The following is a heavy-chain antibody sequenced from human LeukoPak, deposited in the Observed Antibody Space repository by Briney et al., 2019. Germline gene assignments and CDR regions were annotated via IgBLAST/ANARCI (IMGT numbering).Heavy chain of an antibody. CDR3: ARDKRYALDI. J-gene: IGHJ3*02. Sequence: GASVKVSCKASGYIFTGYHMHWVRQAPGQGLEWMGWISISKGNTIHGQKLLDRVAMTRDTSTSTAYMELRSLRSDDTAVYYCARDKRYALDIWGQGTMVTVSS. CDR2: ISISKGNT. V-gene: IGHV1-18*04. D-gene: IGHD6-25*01. CDR1: GYIFTGYH.